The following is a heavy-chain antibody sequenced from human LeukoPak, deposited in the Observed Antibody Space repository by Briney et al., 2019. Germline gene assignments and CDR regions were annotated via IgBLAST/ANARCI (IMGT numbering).Heavy chain of an antibody. CDR1: GFTFSTYS. D-gene: IGHD4-17*01. J-gene: IGHJ4*02. CDR3: ARFLDYGDYSIDY. V-gene: IGHV3-21*01. CDR2: ISSSSSYI. Sequence: GGSLSLSCAASGFTFSTYSMNWVRQAPGKGLEWVSSISSSSSYIYYTDSVKGRFTISRDNAKNSLYLQMNSLRAEDTAVYYCARFLDYGDYSIDYWGQGTLVTVSS.